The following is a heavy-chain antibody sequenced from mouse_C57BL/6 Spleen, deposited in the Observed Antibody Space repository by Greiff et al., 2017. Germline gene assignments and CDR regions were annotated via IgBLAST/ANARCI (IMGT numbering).Heavy chain of an antibody. CDR2: ISRGSSTI. D-gene: IGHD1-1*01. CDR3: ARNYGSSYWYFDV. J-gene: IGHJ1*03. V-gene: IGHV5-17*01. CDR1: GFTFSDSG. Sequence: EVQLVESGGGLVKPGGSLKLSCAASGFTFSDSGMHWVRQAPEKGLEWVAYISRGSSTIYYADTVKGRFTISRDNAKNTLFLQMTSLRSEDTAMYYCARNYGSSYWYFDVWGTGTTVTVSS.